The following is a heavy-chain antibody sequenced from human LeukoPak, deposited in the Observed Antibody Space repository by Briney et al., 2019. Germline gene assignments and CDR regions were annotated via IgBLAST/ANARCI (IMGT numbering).Heavy chain of an antibody. Sequence: SETLSLTCTVSGGSISSYYWSWIRQPPGKGLEWIGYIYYSGSTNYNPSLKSRVTISVDTSKNQFSLKLSSVTAADTAVYYCAKDTPYYDILTGYYRDWGQGTLVTVSS. J-gene: IGHJ4*02. CDR3: AKDTPYYDILTGYYRD. D-gene: IGHD3-9*01. V-gene: IGHV4-59*12. CDR1: GGSISSYY. CDR2: IYYSGST.